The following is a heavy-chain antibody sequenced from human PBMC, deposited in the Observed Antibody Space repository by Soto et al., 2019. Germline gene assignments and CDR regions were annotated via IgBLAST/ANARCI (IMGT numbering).Heavy chain of an antibody. J-gene: IGHJ4*02. V-gene: IGHV3-23*01. CDR3: AKDKPAAGSQWLVPI. CDR2: ISDSGGST. Sequence: EVQLLESGGGLVQPRGSLRLSCAASGFTFSSCAMTWVRQAPGMGLQWVSAISDSGGSTYYADSVRGRFTISRDNSKNTLYLQLHSVGAEDTAVYYCAKDKPAAGSQWLVPIWGRGTLVTVSS. D-gene: IGHD6-19*01. CDR1: GFTFSSCA.